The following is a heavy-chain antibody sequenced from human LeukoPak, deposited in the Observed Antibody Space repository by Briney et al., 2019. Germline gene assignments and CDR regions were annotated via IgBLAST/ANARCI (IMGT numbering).Heavy chain of an antibody. CDR3: ARDGGSDTAMVFDY. D-gene: IGHD5-18*01. CDR1: GGPISSGGYY. J-gene: IGHJ4*02. Sequence: SEPLSLTCAVSGGPISSGGYYWPSILQHPGKGLEWIGYIYYSRSTYYNPSLKSRVTISVDTSKNQFSLKLSSVTAADTAVYYCARDGGSDTAMVFDYWGQGTLVSVSS. V-gene: IGHV4-31*11. CDR2: IYYSRST.